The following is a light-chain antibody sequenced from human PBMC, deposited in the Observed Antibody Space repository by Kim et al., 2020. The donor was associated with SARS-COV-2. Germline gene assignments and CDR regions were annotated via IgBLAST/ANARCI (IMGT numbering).Light chain of an antibody. J-gene: IGKJ4*01. CDR1: QSALHSPNNKNY. Sequence: DIVMTQSPDSLAVSLGARASFNCKSSQSALHSPNNKNYLAWYQQKPGQPPKLLIYWASTRESGVPDRFSGSGSGTDFTLTISSLQAEDMAVYYCQQYHSAPLTFGGGTKVDIK. CDR2: WAS. V-gene: IGKV4-1*01. CDR3: QQYHSAPLT.